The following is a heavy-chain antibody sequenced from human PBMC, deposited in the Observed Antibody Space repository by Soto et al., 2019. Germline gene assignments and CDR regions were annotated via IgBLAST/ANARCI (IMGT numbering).Heavy chain of an antibody. Sequence: GESPKLSWYGSGYRFTRYWLGWGLRTPWKCVEWMGIIYPGDSDTRYNPSFQGRFTISRDNSENTLFLQMNNLRDEDTALYYCARGRYLDSSDYWVANLPFDHWGLGTLVTV. V-gene: IGHV5-51*03. CDR3: ARGRYLDSSDYWVANLPFDH. CDR1: GYRFTRYW. J-gene: IGHJ4*02. D-gene: IGHD3-22*01. CDR2: IYPGDSDT.